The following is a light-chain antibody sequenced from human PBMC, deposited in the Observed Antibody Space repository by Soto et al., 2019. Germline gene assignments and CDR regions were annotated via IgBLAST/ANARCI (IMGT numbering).Light chain of an antibody. V-gene: IGKV3-20*01. Sequence: EIVLTQSPGTLSLSPGERATLSCRASQSVSSSYLAWYQQQPGQAHRLLIYGASSRATGIPDRFSGSGSGTDFPLTISMLEPEDFAVYYCQQYGSAPTFGQGTKVEIK. CDR1: QSVSSSY. CDR2: GAS. CDR3: QQYGSAPT. J-gene: IGKJ1*01.